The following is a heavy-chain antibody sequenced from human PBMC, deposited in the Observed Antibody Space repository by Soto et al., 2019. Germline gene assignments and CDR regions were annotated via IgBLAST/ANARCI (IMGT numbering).Heavy chain of an antibody. CDR3: ATLGYCSSTSCYDNY. J-gene: IGHJ4*02. CDR2: FDPEDGET. Sequence: ASVKVSCKVSGYTLTELSMHWVRQAPGKGLEWMGGFDPEDGETIYAQKFQGRVTMTEDTSTDTAYMELSSLRSEDTAVYYCATLGYCSSTSCYDNYWGQGTLVTVSS. CDR1: GYTLTELS. V-gene: IGHV1-24*01. D-gene: IGHD2-2*01.